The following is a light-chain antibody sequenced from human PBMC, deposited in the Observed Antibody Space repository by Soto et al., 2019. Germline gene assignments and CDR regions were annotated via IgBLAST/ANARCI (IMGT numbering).Light chain of an antibody. CDR2: RTS. CDR3: QQNSSSST. CDR1: HSVSPW. Sequence: DIRMTQSPSTLSASVGGRVTITCRASHSVSPWLAWYQQKPGKAPKLLIYRTSSLQNGVPARFSGRGSGTDFFLTISNLQPDDFATYYCQQNSSSSTFGQGTRVELK. J-gene: IGKJ1*01. V-gene: IGKV1-5*03.